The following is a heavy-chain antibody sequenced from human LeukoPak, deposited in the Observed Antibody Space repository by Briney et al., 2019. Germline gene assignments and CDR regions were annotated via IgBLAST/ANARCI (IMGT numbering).Heavy chain of an antibody. Sequence: SETLSLTCAVSGGSISSSNWWSWVRQPPGKGLEWIGEIYHSGSTYYNPSLKSRVTISVDTSKNQFSLKLSSVTAADTAVYYCARETDGSGSYYLGRLAWFDPWGQGTLVTVSS. V-gene: IGHV4-4*02. J-gene: IGHJ5*02. CDR3: ARETDGSGSYYLGRLAWFDP. CDR2: IYHSGST. CDR1: GGSISSSNW. D-gene: IGHD3-10*01.